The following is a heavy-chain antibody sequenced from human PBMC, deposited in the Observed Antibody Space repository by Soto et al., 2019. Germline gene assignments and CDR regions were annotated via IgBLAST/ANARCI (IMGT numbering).Heavy chain of an antibody. Sequence: SVKVSCKASGGTFSSYTISWVRQAPGQGLEWMGRIIPILGIVNYAQKFQGRVTITADKSTSTAYMELSSLKTEDTAVYYCSRQASDFWSGKPQYYMDVWGKGTTVTVSS. J-gene: IGHJ6*03. CDR1: GGTFSSYT. D-gene: IGHD3-3*01. V-gene: IGHV1-69*02. CDR3: SRQASDFWSGKPQYYMDV. CDR2: IIPILGIV.